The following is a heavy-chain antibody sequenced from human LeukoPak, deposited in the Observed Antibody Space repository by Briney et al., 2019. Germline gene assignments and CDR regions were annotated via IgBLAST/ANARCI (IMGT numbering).Heavy chain of an antibody. D-gene: IGHD2-15*01. V-gene: IGHV4-59*01. CDR1: GGSISSYY. J-gene: IGHJ5*02. CDR2: IYYSGST. CDR3: ARDPGCSGGSCYSGWFDP. Sequence: SETLSLTCTVSGGSISSYYWSWIRQPPGKGLEWIGYIYYSGSTNYNPSPKSRVTISVDTSKNQFSLKLSSVTAADTAVYYCARDPGCSGGSCYSGWFDPWGQGTLVTVSS.